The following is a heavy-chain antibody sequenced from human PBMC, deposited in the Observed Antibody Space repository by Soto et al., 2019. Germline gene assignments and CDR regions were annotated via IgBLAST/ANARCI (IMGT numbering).Heavy chain of an antibody. CDR3: AKDQPTTLLLWFGEFSSCIDY. CDR2: ISGSGGST. V-gene: IGHV3-23*01. J-gene: IGHJ4*02. D-gene: IGHD3-10*01. CDR1: GFTFSSYA. Sequence: GGSLRLSCAASGFTFSSYAMSWVRQAPGKGLEWVSAISGSGGSTYYADSVKGRFTISRDNSKNTLYLQMNSLRAEDTAVYYCAKDQPTTLLLWFGEFSSCIDYWGQGTLVTVSS.